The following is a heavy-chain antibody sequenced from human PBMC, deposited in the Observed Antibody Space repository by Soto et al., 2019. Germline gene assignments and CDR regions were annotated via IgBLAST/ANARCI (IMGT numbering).Heavy chain of an antibody. D-gene: IGHD2-8*01. CDR1: GGTFSSYA. CDR2: IIPIFGTA. J-gene: IGHJ6*01. Sequence: QVQLVQSGAEVKKPGSSVKVSCKASGGTFSSYAISWVRQAPGQGLEWMGGIIPIFGTANYAQKFQGRVTNTAGKSTSTAHMGLSSLRSEDTAVYYCGRHSGVNGHYYYGMDGWGQGATVTVSS. V-gene: IGHV1-69*06. CDR3: GRHSGVNGHYYYGMDG.